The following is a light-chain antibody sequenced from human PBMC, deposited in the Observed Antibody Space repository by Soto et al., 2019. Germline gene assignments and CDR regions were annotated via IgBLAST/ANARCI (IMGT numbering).Light chain of an antibody. CDR2: DAS. V-gene: IGKV3-15*01. CDR3: LQYDTWPPGT. J-gene: IGKJ1*01. Sequence: IFMTQSPATLSVSPGGRATLSCRASEDVSSKLAWYQQKPGLPPRLVIYDASTRATGIPGSFSGSGSVKDFTLTISGLQSEDFAIYYCLQYDTWPPGTFGQGTKVEI. CDR1: EDVSSK.